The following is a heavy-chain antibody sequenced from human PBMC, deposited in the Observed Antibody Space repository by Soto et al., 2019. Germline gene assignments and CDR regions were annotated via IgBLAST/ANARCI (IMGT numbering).Heavy chain of an antibody. Sequence: SETLSLTCTVSGGSISSSSYYWGWIRQPPGKGLEWIGSIYYSGSTYYNPSLKSRVTISVDTSKNQFSLKLSSVTAADTAVYYCASPGIAAAGPADYFQHWGQGTLVTVSS. V-gene: IGHV4-39*01. D-gene: IGHD6-13*01. J-gene: IGHJ1*01. CDR3: ASPGIAAAGPADYFQH. CDR1: GGSISSSSYY. CDR2: IYYSGST.